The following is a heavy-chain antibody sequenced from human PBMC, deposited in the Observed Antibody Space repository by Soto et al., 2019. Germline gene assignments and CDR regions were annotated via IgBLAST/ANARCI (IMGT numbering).Heavy chain of an antibody. V-gene: IGHV3-23*01. D-gene: IGHD3-3*01. CDR2: ISGSGGST. Sequence: PGGSLRLSCAASGFIFSSYAMSWVRQAPGKGLEWVSAISGSGGSTYYADTVKGRITISRDNAKNTVDLQMNSLRAEDTAVYYFAIEMYYDFWSGPYYYYGMDVWGQGTTVTVSS. J-gene: IGHJ6*02. CDR3: AIEMYYDFWSGPYYYYGMDV. CDR1: GFIFSSYA.